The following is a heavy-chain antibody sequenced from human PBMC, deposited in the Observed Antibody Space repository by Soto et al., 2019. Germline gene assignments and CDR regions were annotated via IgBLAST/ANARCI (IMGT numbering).Heavy chain of an antibody. V-gene: IGHV4-34*01. CDR3: ARKRSLWFGELCFDY. D-gene: IGHD3-10*01. CDR1: GGSFSGYY. J-gene: IGHJ4*02. Sequence: QVQLQQWGAGLLKPSETLSLTCAVYGGSFSGYYWRWIRQPPGKRLEWIGEINHSGSTNYNPSLKSRVTISVDTSKNQFSLKLSSVTAADTAVYYCARKRSLWFGELCFDYWGQGTLVTVSS. CDR2: INHSGST.